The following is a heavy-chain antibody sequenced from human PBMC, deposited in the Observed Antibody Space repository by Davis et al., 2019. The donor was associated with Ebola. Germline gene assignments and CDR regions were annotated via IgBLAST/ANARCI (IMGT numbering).Heavy chain of an antibody. V-gene: IGHV3-33*08. CDR3: ARGQVAGNPEFDY. J-gene: IGHJ4*02. D-gene: IGHD6-19*01. CDR2: IWYDGSNK. Sequence: PGGSLRLSCSASGFTFSSYAMHWVRQAPGKGLEWVAVIWYDGSNKYYADSVKGRFTISRDNSKNTLYLQMNSLRAEDTAVYYCARGQVAGNPEFDYWGQGTLVTVSS. CDR1: GFTFSSYA.